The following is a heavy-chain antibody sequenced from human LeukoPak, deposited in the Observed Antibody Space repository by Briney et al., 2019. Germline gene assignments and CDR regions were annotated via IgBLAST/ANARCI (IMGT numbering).Heavy chain of an antibody. CDR1: GFTFSSYW. Sequence: GGSLRLSCAASGFTFSSYWMSWVRQAPGKGLEWVANIKQDGSEKYYVDSVKGRFTISRDNAKNSLYLQMNSLRAEDTAVYYCARVVAVAGTFWFDPWGQGTLVTVSS. CDR2: IKQDGSEK. J-gene: IGHJ5*02. D-gene: IGHD6-19*01. V-gene: IGHV3-7*01. CDR3: ARVVAVAGTFWFDP.